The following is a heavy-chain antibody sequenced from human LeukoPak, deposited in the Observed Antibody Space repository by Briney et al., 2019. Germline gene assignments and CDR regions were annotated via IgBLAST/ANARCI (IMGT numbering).Heavy chain of an antibody. J-gene: IGHJ6*02. V-gene: IGHV3-53*01. D-gene: IGHD2-2*01. CDR1: GFTVSSNY. CDR3: ASGPSYCSNTSCYSDYYYGMDV. Sequence: GGSLRLSCAASGFTVSSNYMSWVRQAPGKGLEWVSVIYSGGSTYYADSVKGRFTISRDNSKNTLYLQMNSLRAEDTAVYYCASGPSYCSNTSCYSDYYYGMDVWGQGTTVTVSS. CDR2: IYSGGST.